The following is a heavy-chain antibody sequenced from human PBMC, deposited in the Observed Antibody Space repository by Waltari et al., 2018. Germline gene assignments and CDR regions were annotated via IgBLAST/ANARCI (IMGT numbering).Heavy chain of an antibody. D-gene: IGHD3-16*01. Sequence: QVQLPASGRGLVKPSETLSLTCTVSGGSISSYYWSWIRQPPGKGLEWIGYIYYSGSTNYNPSLKSRVTISVDTSKNQFSLKLSSVTAADTAVYYCARSPRRGDSNAFDIWGQGTMVTVSS. CDR1: GGSISSYY. CDR3: ARSPRRGDSNAFDI. J-gene: IGHJ3*02. V-gene: IGHV4-59*01. CDR2: IYYSGST.